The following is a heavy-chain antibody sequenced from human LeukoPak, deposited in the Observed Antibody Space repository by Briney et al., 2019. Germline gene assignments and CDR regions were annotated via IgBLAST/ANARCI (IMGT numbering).Heavy chain of an antibody. D-gene: IGHD6-13*01. CDR1: GFTFSSYW. CDR2: IKQDGSEK. Sequence: GGSLRLSCSASGFTFSSYWMSWVRQAPGKGLEWVANIKQDGSEKYYVDSVKGRFTISRDNAKNSLYLQMNSLRAEDTAVFYCASARDKGIAAAGAFDIWGQGTMVTVSS. CDR3: ASARDKGIAAAGAFDI. J-gene: IGHJ3*02. V-gene: IGHV3-7*01.